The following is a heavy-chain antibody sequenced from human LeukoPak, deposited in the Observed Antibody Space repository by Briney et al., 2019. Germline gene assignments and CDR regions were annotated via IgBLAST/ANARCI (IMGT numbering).Heavy chain of an antibody. J-gene: IGHJ4*02. D-gene: IGHD3-22*01. V-gene: IGHV2-70*11. CDR2: FDWDDDK. CDR3: ARTRGQYYYDSSGYPFDY. CDR1: GFSLSTTGMC. Sequence: SGPALVKPTQTLTLTCTFSGFSLSTTGMCVSWIRQPPGKALEWLARFDWDDDKHYTTSLKTRLTTSKDTSKNQVVLTMTNMDPADTATYYCARTRGQYYYDSSGYPFDYWGQGTLVTVSS.